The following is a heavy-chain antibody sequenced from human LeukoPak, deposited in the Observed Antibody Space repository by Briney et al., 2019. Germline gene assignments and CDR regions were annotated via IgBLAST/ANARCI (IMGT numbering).Heavy chain of an antibody. J-gene: IGHJ1*01. CDR3: AREFYSWNSPYFQH. CDR2: ISRSDTI. CDR1: GFTFSSHW. Sequence: GGSLRLSCAASGFTFSSHWMNWVREAPGKGLELVSYISRSDTIYYADSVKGRFTISRDNAKNSLYLQMNSLRADDTAVYYCAREFYSWNSPYFQHWGQGTLVTVSS. D-gene: IGHD1-7*01. V-gene: IGHV3-69-1*01.